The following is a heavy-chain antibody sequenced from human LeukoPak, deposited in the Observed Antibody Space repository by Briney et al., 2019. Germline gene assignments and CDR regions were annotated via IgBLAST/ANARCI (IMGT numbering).Heavy chain of an antibody. CDR2: ISAYNGNT. CDR1: GYTFTSYY. Sequence: ASVKVSCKASGYTFTSYYMHWVRQAPGQGLEWMGWISAYNGNTNYAQRLQGRVTMTTDTSTSTAYMELRSLRSDDTAVYYCARDWYYYDSSGYYYWGHWGQGTLVTVSS. J-gene: IGHJ4*02. D-gene: IGHD3-22*01. CDR3: ARDWYYYDSSGYYYWGH. V-gene: IGHV1-18*04.